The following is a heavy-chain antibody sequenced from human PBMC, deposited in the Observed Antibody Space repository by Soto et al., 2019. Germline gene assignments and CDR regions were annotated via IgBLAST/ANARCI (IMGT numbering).Heavy chain of an antibody. V-gene: IGHV3-23*01. CDR3: TKVGGTSLPPIPVDY. CDR2: ISGSGDNT. Sequence: EVQLLESGGGLVQPGGSLRLSCAASGFTFSSYAMNWVRQAPGKGLEWVSTISGSGDNTYYADSVKGRFTISRDNSKYTLYLQMNSLRAEDTALYYCTKVGGTSLPPIPVDYWGQGTQVTVSS. CDR1: GFTFSSYA. D-gene: IGHD2-2*02. J-gene: IGHJ4*02.